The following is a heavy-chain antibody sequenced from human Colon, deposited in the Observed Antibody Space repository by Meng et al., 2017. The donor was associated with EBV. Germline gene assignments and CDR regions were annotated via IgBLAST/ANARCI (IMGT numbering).Heavy chain of an antibody. J-gene: IGHJ4*02. V-gene: IGHV4-30-4*01. CDR2: IYYTGST. CDR3: ARNYYFDY. CDR1: GGSINSGDYY. Sequence: VRLQVSGLGLVKPSQTLSLTCTGSGGSINSGDYYWSWIRQPPGKGLEWIGYIYYTGSTYYTPSLKSRVTISMDTSKNQFSLRLSSVTAADTAVYYCARNYYFDYWGQGTLVTVSS.